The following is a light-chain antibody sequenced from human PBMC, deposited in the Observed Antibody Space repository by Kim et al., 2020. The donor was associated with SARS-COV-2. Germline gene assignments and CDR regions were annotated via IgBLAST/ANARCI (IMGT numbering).Light chain of an antibody. CDR2: NNY. CDR1: GSSIGSST. Sequence: ELTQPPSASGTPGQSVTISCSRSGSSIGSSTISWYQHLPGTAPKLLIYNNYHRPSGVPDRFSGSQSGSLAISGLQSEDEADYYCTTWDDSLDGQVFGG. CDR3: TTWDDSLDGQV. V-gene: IGLV1-44*01. J-gene: IGLJ3*02.